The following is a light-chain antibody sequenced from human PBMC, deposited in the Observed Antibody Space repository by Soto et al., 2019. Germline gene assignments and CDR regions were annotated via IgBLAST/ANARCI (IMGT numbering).Light chain of an antibody. CDR1: SVDINY. CDR2: EVT. Sequence: QSALTQPPSASGSRGQSVTISCTGTSVDINYVSWFQQHPGKAPKLIICEVTKRPSGVPDRFSGSKSGNTASLTVSGPQDDDEAEYYCSSYAGRDIWVFGGGTKLTVL. J-gene: IGLJ3*02. V-gene: IGLV2-8*01. CDR3: SSYAGRDIWV.